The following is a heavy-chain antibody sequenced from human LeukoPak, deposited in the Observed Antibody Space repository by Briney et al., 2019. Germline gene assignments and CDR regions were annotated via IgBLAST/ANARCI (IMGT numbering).Heavy chain of an antibody. CDR3: AKDGWYHSFNY. CDR1: GFTFSSCG. V-gene: IGHV3-30*18. CDR2: ISYDGSNK. J-gene: IGHJ4*02. Sequence: GGSLRLSCAASGFTFSSCGMHWVRQAPGKGLEWVAVISYDGSNKYYADSVKGRFTISRDNSKNTLYLQMNSLRAEDTAVYYCAKDGWYHSFNYWGQGTPVTVSS. D-gene: IGHD2-15*01.